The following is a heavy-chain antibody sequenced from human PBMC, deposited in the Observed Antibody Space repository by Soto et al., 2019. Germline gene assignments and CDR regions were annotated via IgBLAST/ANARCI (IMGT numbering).Heavy chain of an antibody. D-gene: IGHD6-19*01. CDR1: GFTFSSYA. V-gene: IGHV3-21*01. J-gene: IGHJ4*02. Sequence: LRLSCAASGFTFSSYAMNWVRQTQEKGLEWVSSISSTNSYTHYSDSVKGRFTISRDNANNSLFLQMNSLRAEDTATYYCARDLALAGNYWGQGVLVTVSS. CDR3: ARDLALAGNY. CDR2: ISSTNSYT.